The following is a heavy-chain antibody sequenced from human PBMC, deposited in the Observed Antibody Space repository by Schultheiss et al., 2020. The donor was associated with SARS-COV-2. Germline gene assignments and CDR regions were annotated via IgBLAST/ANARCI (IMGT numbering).Heavy chain of an antibody. V-gene: IGHV3-74*01. CDR2: INSDGSST. J-gene: IGHJ3*02. CDR1: GFTFSSYW. D-gene: IGHD6-13*01. Sequence: GGSLRLSCAASGFTFSSYWMHWVRQAPGKGLVWVSRINSDGSSTSYADSVKGRFTISRDNAKNTLYLQMNSLRAEDTAVYYCATPRSSSWYADAFDIWGQGTMVTVSS. CDR3: ATPRSSSWYADAFDI.